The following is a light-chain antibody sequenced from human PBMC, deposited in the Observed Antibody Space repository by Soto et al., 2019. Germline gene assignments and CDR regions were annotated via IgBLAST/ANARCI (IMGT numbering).Light chain of an antibody. CDR2: DAS. J-gene: IGKJ5*01. V-gene: IGKV1-33*01. CDR1: QDINKN. CDR3: QQYESLPLT. Sequence: QMTQSPSSLSAYVGAIVTITCQASQDINKNLIWYQQKPGKAPKLLIYDASDLETGVPSRFSGSGSGTGFTFTISSLQPEDFATYYCQQYESLPLTCGKGTRREIK.